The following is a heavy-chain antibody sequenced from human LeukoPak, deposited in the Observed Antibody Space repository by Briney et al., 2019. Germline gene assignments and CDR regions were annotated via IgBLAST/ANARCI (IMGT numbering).Heavy chain of an antibody. CDR2: IYSSGST. CDR1: GITVSSNY. J-gene: IGHJ4*02. Sequence: PGGSLRLSCAASGITVSSNYMSWVRQAPGKGLEWVSLIYSSGSTYYGDSVRGRFTVSRDNSKNTLCLQMNSLRAEDTAVYYCARVKDPSGLFYWGQGAQVTVSS. D-gene: IGHD2-15*01. V-gene: IGHV3-53*01. CDR3: ARVKDPSGLFY.